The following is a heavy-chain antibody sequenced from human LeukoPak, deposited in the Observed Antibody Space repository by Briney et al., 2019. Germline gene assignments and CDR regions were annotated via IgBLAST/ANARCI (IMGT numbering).Heavy chain of an antibody. Sequence: EASVKVSCKASGGTFSSYAISWVRQAPGQGLEWMGWISAYNGNTNYAQKLQGRVTMTTDTSTSTAYMELRSLRSDDTAVYYCARVLVVPAAIRWFDPWGQGTLVTVSS. CDR3: ARVLVVPAAIRWFDP. D-gene: IGHD2-2*01. V-gene: IGHV1-18*01. CDR1: GGTFSSYA. CDR2: ISAYNGNT. J-gene: IGHJ5*02.